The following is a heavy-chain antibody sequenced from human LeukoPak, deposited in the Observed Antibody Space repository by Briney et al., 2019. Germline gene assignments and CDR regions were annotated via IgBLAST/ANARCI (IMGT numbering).Heavy chain of an antibody. CDR1: GGSISSSY. CDR3: GGGGLYGDHWYFDL. D-gene: IGHD4-17*01. J-gene: IGHJ2*01. CDR2: MYYSGST. V-gene: IGHV4-59*01. Sequence: SETLSLTCSVSGGSISSSYWSWIRQPPGEGLEWIGYMYYSGSTNYNPSLKSRVTISADTSKNHLSLKMISVTAADTAFFYCGGGGLYGDHWYFDLWGRGTLLTVSS.